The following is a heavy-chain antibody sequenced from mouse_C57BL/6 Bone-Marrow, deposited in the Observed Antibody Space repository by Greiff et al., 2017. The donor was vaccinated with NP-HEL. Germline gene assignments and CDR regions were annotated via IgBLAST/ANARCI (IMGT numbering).Heavy chain of an antibody. CDR3: ARKIYYGNYIDY. D-gene: IGHD2-1*01. Sequence: VKVVESGAELMTPGASVQLSCKATGYTFTGYWIEWVKQRPGHGLEWIGEILPGSGSTNYNEKFKGKATFTADKSSNTAYMQLSSRTAEDSAIHYCARKIYYGNYIDYGGQGTTLTVSS. CDR1: GYTFTGYW. J-gene: IGHJ2*01. CDR2: ILPGSGST. V-gene: IGHV1-9*01.